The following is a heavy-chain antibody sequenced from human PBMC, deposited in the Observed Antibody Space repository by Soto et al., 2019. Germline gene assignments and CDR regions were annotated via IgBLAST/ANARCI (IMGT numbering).Heavy chain of an antibody. J-gene: IGHJ6*04. D-gene: IGHD4-4*01. V-gene: IGHV3-11*01. CDR1: GFNFRDYF. CDR3: VRDNYAV. Sequence: GGALRLSCAASGFNFRDYFMTWIRQAPGKGLEGVSYISSSGTTIFYADSVKGRFTISRANAKNSLYLQLNSLRAEDTAVYYCVRDNYAVWGKGTTVTVSS. CDR2: ISSSGTTI.